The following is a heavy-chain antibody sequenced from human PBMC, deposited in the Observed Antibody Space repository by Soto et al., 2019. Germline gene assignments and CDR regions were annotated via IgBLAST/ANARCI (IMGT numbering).Heavy chain of an antibody. CDR3: GEDKIPGLFAF. J-gene: IGHJ4*02. Sequence: SETLSLTCTVAGGSISTDYWNWIRQPPGKGPEWIGYIYYSGTPNYNPSLKSRVTISLDTSKKQFSLRLTSVTAADTAVYYCGEDKIPGLFAFWARGSLVPVSA. CDR2: IYYSGTP. V-gene: IGHV4-59*12. CDR1: GGSISTDY. D-gene: IGHD2-21*01.